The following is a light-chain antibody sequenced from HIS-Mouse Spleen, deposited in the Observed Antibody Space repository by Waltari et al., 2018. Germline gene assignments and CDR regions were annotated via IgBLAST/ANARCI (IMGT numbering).Light chain of an antibody. CDR3: SSYTSSSTLV. CDR2: DVR. V-gene: IGLV2-14*03. Sequence: QSALTQPASVSGSPGQSITISCTGTSSDVGGYNYVSWYQQHPGKAPKLMIYDVRNRPSGVSIRFSGSKSGNTASLTISGLQAEDEADYYCSSYTSSSTLVIGGGTKLTVL. J-gene: IGLJ2*01. CDR1: SSDVGGYNY.